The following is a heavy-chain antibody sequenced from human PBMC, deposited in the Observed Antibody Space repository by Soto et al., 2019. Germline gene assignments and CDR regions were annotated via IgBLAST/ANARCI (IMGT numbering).Heavy chain of an antibody. CDR3: VRWDGGYYVGIGYLGRD. Sequence: EVQLVESGGGSVQPGGSLRLSCAASGFTFSNYWMHWVRQAPGKGPVWVSRIKSDGSGTYYADSVKGRLTICRDNSKNSLDLQMKSQSSEDSSVYYCVRWDGGYYVGIGYLGRDWGQGTLVTVSS. J-gene: IGHJ4*02. V-gene: IGHV3-74*01. CDR1: GFTFSNYW. CDR2: IKSDGSGT. D-gene: IGHD3-10*02.